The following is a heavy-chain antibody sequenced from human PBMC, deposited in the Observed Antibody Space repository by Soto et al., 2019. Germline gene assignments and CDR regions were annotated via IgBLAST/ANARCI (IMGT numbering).Heavy chain of an antibody. V-gene: IGHV3-48*02. CDR2: ISSSSTI. CDR3: TRDTWTYYYDSSGYSDAFDI. D-gene: IGHD3-22*01. Sequence: GGSLRLSCAASGFTFSSYSMNWVRQAPGEGLEWVSYISSSSTIYYEDSVKGRFTISRDNAKNSLYLQMNSLRDEDRAVYYCTRDTWTYYYDSSGYSDAFDIWGQGTMVTVSS. CDR1: GFTFSSYS. J-gene: IGHJ3*02.